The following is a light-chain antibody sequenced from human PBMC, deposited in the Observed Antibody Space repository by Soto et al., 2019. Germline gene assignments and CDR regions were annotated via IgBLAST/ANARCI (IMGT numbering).Light chain of an antibody. J-gene: IGKJ2*01. V-gene: IGKV1-5*03. CDR3: QQYNSYPL. Sequence: DIQMTQSPSTLSASVGDRVTITCRASQSISSWLAWYQQKPGKAPKLLIYKASSLESGVPSRFSGSGSGTEFTLTTSSLQPDDFATYYCQQYNSYPLFCQGTKLEIK. CDR2: KAS. CDR1: QSISSW.